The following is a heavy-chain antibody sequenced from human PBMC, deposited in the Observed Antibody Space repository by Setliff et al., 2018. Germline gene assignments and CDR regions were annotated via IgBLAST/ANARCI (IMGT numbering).Heavy chain of an antibody. CDR1: GDSISRAKYY. V-gene: IGHV4-61*02. Sequence: SETLSLTCTVSGDSISRAKYYWSWIRQSAGKGLECIGRIYTDGSTKYNPPLNSRVTLLIDTAKNQISLRLSSVTAADTAVYFCARVTGFSYMDVWG. CDR2: IYTDGST. J-gene: IGHJ6*03. D-gene: IGHD3-3*01. CDR3: ARVTGFSYMDV.